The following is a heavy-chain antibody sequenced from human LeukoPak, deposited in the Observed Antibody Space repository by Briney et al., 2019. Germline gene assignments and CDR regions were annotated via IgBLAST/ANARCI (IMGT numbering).Heavy chain of an antibody. CDR2: ISTIGGST. CDR1: GFIYSSYA. CDR3: VKVSDYGGNSDAFDI. Sequence: GGSLRLSCSASGFIYSSYAMHWVRQAPGKGLEYVSAISTIGGSTYYADSVKGRFTISRDNCKNTLYLQMRRLRPEGTAVYYCVKVSDYGGNSDAFDIWGQGTMVTVSS. V-gene: IGHV3-64D*09. J-gene: IGHJ3*02. D-gene: IGHD4-23*01.